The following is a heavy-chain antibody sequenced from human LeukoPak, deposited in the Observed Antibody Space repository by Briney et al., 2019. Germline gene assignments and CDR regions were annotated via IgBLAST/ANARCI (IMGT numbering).Heavy chain of an antibody. Sequence: PSETLSLTCTVSGGSISSYYWSWIRQPPGKGLEWIGYIYYSGSTNYNPSLKSRVTISVDTSKNQFSLKLSSVTAADTAVYYCAASHRLEVATTSENAFDIWGQGTMVTVSS. CDR3: AASHRLEVATTSENAFDI. CDR1: GGSISSYY. V-gene: IGHV4-59*01. D-gene: IGHD5-12*01. CDR2: IYYSGST. J-gene: IGHJ3*02.